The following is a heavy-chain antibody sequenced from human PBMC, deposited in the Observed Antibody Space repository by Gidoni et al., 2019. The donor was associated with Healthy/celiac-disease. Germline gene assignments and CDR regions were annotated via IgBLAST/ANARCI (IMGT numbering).Heavy chain of an antibody. D-gene: IGHD3-3*01. CDR2: IYYSGST. CDR1: GVSIIRSSYS. Sequence: QLQLPESVPGLVKPSETLSLTCPVSGVSIIRSSYSWGWIRQPPGKGLEWIGSIYYSGSTYYNPALKSRVTISVDTSKNQFSLKLSSVTAADTAVYYCARRTVTIFGVVTFDYWGQGTLVTVSS. J-gene: IGHJ4*02. V-gene: IGHV4-39*01. CDR3: ARRTVTIFGVVTFDY.